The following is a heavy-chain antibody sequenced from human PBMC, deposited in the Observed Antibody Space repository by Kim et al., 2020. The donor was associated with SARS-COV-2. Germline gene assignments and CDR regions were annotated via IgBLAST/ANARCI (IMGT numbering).Heavy chain of an antibody. Sequence: SVKVSCKASGFTFTSSAVQWVRQARGQRLEWIGWIVVGSGNTNYAQKFQERVTITRDMSTSTAYMELSSLRSEDTAVYYCAADLTTVVTRGNDPPLKGSFDYWGQGTLVTVSS. CDR3: AADLTTVVTRGNDPPLKGSFDY. J-gene: IGHJ4*02. CDR2: IVVGSGNT. V-gene: IGHV1-58*01. CDR1: GFTFTSSA. D-gene: IGHD4-17*01.